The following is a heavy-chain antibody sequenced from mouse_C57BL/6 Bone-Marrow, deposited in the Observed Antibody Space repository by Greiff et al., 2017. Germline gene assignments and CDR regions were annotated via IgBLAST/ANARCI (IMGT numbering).Heavy chain of an antibody. Sequence: EVKLVESGGGLVQPGESLKLSCESNEYEFPSHDMSWVRKTPEKRLELVAAINSDGGSTYYPDTMERRFIISRDNTKKTLYLQMSSLRSEDTALYYCARHSYYYGSSYDYAMDYWGQGTSVTVSS. J-gene: IGHJ4*01. CDR1: EYEFPSHD. CDR3: ARHSYYYGSSYDYAMDY. D-gene: IGHD1-1*01. V-gene: IGHV5-2*03. CDR2: INSDGGST.